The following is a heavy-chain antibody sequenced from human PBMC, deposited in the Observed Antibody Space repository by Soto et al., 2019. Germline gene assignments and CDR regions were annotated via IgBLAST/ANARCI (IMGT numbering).Heavy chain of an antibody. J-gene: IGHJ5*02. CDR2: IIPILGIA. CDR3: ARASGSSYWFDP. CDR1: GGTFSSYT. V-gene: IGHV1-69*02. Sequence: SVKVSCKASGGTFSSYTISWVRQAPGQGLEWMGRIIPILGIANYAQRFQGRVTITADKSTSTAYMELRSLRSDDTAVYYCARASGSSYWFDPWGQGTLVTVSS. D-gene: IGHD1-26*01.